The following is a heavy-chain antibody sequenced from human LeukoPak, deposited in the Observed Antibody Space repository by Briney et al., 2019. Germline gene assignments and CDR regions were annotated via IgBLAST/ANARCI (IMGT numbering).Heavy chain of an antibody. Sequence: PGGSLRLSCAASGFTFSSHSMNWLRQAPGKGLEWFSSISSRSSHIYYADPVEGRFTISRDNAKNSLYLQMNSLRAEETAVYYCARNKKGDRYTYGHNYSGQGTLVTASS. CDR1: GFTFSSHS. V-gene: IGHV3-21*01. D-gene: IGHD5-18*01. CDR3: ARNKKGDRYTYGHNY. CDR2: ISSRSSHI. J-gene: IGHJ4*02.